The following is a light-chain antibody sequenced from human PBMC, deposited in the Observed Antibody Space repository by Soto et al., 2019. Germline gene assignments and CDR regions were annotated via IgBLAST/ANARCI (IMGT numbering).Light chain of an antibody. CDR2: DAS. J-gene: IGKJ4*01. CDR3: QQFSSYPLT. V-gene: IGKV3-20*01. Sequence: EFGLTQSAGTLSLSPGERATLSWWASQTVRNNYLAWYQQKHGQAPRLLIYDASSRATGIPDRFSGGGYGTDFNLTISRLEPEDFAVYYCQQFSSYPLTFGGGTKVDIK. CDR1: QTVRNNY.